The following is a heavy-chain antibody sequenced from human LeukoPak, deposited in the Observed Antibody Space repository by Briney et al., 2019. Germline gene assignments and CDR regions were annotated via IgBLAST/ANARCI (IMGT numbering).Heavy chain of an antibody. CDR3: ARDEGYGGYDDH. V-gene: IGHV4-38-2*02. CDR2: IYRSGST. J-gene: IGHJ4*02. CDR1: GYSISSGYY. D-gene: IGHD5-12*01. Sequence: SETLSLTCTVSGYSISSGYYWGWIRQPPGKGLEWIGSIYRSGSTYYNPSLKSRVTISIDTSKNQFSLKLTSVTAADTAVYYCARDEGYGGYDDHWGQGTLVTVSS.